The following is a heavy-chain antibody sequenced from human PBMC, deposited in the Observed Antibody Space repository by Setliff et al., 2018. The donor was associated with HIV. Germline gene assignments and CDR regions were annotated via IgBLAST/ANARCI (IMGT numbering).Heavy chain of an antibody. D-gene: IGHD5-18*01. CDR1: AGSIRSSTYY. J-gene: IGHJ3*02. V-gene: IGHV4-39*07. Sequence: PSETLSLTCTVSAGSIRSSTYYWAWIRQPPGKGLEWIGTIYYSGSTYYNPSLKSRATISVDTSKNQFSLKLSSVTAADTAVYYCARRQQLWLLYAFDIWGQGTMVTVSS. CDR2: IYYSGST. CDR3: ARRQQLWLLYAFDI.